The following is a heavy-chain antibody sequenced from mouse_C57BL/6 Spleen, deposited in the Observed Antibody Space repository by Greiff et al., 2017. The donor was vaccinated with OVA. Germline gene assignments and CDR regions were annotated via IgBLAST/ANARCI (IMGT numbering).Heavy chain of an antibody. CDR1: GYTFTSYW. V-gene: IGHV1-69*01. CDR3: GSYGSSYPFAY. CDR2: IDPSDSYT. Sequence: QVQLKQPGAELVMPGASVKLSCKASGYTFTSYWMHWVKQRPGQGLEWIGEIDPSDSYTNYNQKFKGKSTLTVDKSSSTAYMQLSSLTSEDSAVYYCGSYGSSYPFAYWGQGTLVTVSA. J-gene: IGHJ3*01. D-gene: IGHD1-1*01.